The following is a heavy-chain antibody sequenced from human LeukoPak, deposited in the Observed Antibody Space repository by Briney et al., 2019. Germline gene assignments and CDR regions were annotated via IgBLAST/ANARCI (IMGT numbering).Heavy chain of an antibody. J-gene: IGHJ4*02. CDR2: IFTGGNT. Sequence: PGGSLRLSCAASGFTFSTFAMIWVRQPPGKGLEWVSVIFTGGNTYYADSVKGRFTISRDNSKNTVYLQMSSLRADDTAVYYCARGSSGWPYYFDYWGQGTLVTVSS. D-gene: IGHD6-19*01. V-gene: IGHV3-23*03. CDR1: GFTFSTFA. CDR3: ARGSSGWPYYFDY.